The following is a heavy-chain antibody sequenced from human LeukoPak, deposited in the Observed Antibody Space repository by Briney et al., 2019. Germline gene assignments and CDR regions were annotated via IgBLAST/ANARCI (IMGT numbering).Heavy chain of an antibody. CDR1: GFTFSRFT. CDR2: ISSNGAYI. J-gene: IGHJ3*02. D-gene: IGHD3-22*01. Sequence: GGSLRLSCAASGFTFSRFTMNWVRQAPGKGLEWVSSISSNGAYIYYADSLRGRLTISRDNAKNSLYLHVNRLGAEDTAVYYCAREGGFHYDSSGDAFDIWGQGTMVTVSS. CDR3: AREGGFHYDSSGDAFDI. V-gene: IGHV3-21*01.